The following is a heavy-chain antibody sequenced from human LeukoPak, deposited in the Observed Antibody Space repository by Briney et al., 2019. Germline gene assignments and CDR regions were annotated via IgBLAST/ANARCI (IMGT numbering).Heavy chain of an antibody. V-gene: IGHV1-8*01. J-gene: IGHJ6*03. CDR1: GYTFTSYD. CDR2: MNPNSGNT. Sequence: ASVKVSCKASGYTFTSYDINWVRQATGQGLEWMGWMNPNSGNTGYAQKFQGRVTMTRNTSISTAYMELSSLRSEDTAVYYCARDTNIAAAMDVWGKGTTVTVSS. CDR3: ARDTNIAAAMDV. D-gene: IGHD6-13*01.